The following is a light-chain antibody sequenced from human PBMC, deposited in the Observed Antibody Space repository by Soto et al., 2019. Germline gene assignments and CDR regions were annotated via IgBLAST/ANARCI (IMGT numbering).Light chain of an antibody. CDR3: QHRSVWPVT. CDR1: ESVRNF. J-gene: IGKJ5*01. Sequence: EIVLTQSPATLSLSPGERATISCRASESVRNFLAWYQQKPGQAPRLLIFDASNRATGIPARFSGSGSGTDYTLTISSLEPEDFAVYYCQHRSVWPVTFGQGTRLEIK. V-gene: IGKV3-11*01. CDR2: DAS.